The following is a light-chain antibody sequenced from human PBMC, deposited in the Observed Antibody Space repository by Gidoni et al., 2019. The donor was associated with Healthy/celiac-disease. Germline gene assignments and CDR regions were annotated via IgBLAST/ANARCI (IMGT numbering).Light chain of an antibody. CDR3: QHRSNWLT. Sequence: EIVLTQSPANLSLSPCERATISCRASQSVSSYLAWYQQTPGQAPRLLIYDASNRDTGIPARFSGSASGTDFTLTISSLDPEVFAVYYCQHRSNWLTFGGGTKVEIK. J-gene: IGKJ4*01. V-gene: IGKV3-11*01. CDR1: QSVSSY. CDR2: DAS.